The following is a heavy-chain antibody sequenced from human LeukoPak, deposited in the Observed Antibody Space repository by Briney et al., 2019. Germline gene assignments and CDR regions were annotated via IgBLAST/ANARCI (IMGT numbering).Heavy chain of an antibody. V-gene: IGHV3-11*01. Sequence: GGSLRLSCAASGFTFSDYYMSWIRQAPGKGLEWVSYISSSGRIIYYADSVKGRFTISRDNAKNSLFLQMNSLRAEDTAVYYCASVHYYGMEVWGQGATVTVSS. J-gene: IGHJ6*02. CDR3: ASVHYYGMEV. D-gene: IGHD2-8*01. CDR2: ISSSGRII. CDR1: GFTFSDYY.